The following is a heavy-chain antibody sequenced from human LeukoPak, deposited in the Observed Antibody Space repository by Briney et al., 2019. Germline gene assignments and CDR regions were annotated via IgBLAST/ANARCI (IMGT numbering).Heavy chain of an antibody. D-gene: IGHD5-24*01. CDR3: ARAGEGYKSYYYYVDV. V-gene: IGHV1-8*03. Sequence: ASVKVSCKASGYTFTSYDINWVRQATGQGLEWMGWMNPNSGNTGYAQKFQGRVTITRNTSISTAYMELSSLRSEDTAVYYCARAGEGYKSYYYYVDVWGKGTTVTVSS. CDR1: GYTFTSYD. J-gene: IGHJ6*03. CDR2: MNPNSGNT.